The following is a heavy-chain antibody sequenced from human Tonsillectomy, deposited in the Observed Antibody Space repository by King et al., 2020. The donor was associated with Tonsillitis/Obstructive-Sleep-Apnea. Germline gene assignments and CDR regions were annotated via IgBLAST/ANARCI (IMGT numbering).Heavy chain of an antibody. D-gene: IGHD4-17*01. V-gene: IGHV3-20*04. CDR1: RFTFHDYD. CDR2: INWSGGNT. J-gene: IGHJ4*02. CDR3: ARAWDYGDFIFYY. Sequence: VQLVESGGGVVRPGGSLRLSCAASRFTFHDYDMSWVRQAPGKGLEWVSGINWSGGNTGYADSVKGRFTISRDNAKSSLYLQMNSLRADDTALYFCARAWDYGDFIFYYWGQGTLVTVSS.